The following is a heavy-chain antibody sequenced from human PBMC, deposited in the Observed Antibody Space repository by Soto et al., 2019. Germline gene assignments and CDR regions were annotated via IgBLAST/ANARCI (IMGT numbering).Heavy chain of an antibody. CDR1: GGTFSSYA. D-gene: IGHD6-6*01. CDR2: IIPIFGTA. J-gene: IGHJ5*02. V-gene: IGHV1-69*13. Sequence: SVNVSCKASGGTFSSYAISWVRQAPGQGLEWMGGIIPIFGTANFARKFQGRVTVTADESTSTAYMELSSLRSEDTAVYYCARPYSSSPGWFDPWGRGTLVTVSS. CDR3: ARPYSSSPGWFDP.